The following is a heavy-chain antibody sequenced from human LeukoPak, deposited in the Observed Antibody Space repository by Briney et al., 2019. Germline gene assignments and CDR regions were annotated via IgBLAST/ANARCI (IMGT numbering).Heavy chain of an antibody. V-gene: IGHV3-11*01. CDR3: ARSADLGSYYALEAFDI. Sequence: GGSLRLSCAASGFTFSDYYMSWIRQAPGKGLEWVSYISSSGSTIYYADSVKGRFTISRDNAKNSLYLQMNSLRAEDTAVYYCARSADLGSYYALEAFDIWGQGTMVTVSS. D-gene: IGHD1-26*01. CDR2: ISSSGSTI. CDR1: GFTFSDYY. J-gene: IGHJ3*02.